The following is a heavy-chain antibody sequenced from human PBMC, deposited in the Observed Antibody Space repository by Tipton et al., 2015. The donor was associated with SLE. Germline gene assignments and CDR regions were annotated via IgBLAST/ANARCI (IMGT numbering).Heavy chain of an antibody. J-gene: IGHJ6*02. D-gene: IGHD3-3*01. V-gene: IGHV1-18*01. CDR3: ARDTKSTIFGVVIGVYGMDV. Sequence: QLVQSGAEVKKPGASVKVSCKASGYRFTNYGISWVRQAPGQGLEWMGWISTYNSDRKYAPKFQGRVSMTTDTSTATAYMELTSLRSDDTAVYYCARDTKSTIFGVVIGVYGMDVWGQGTTVTVSS. CDR1: GYRFTNYG. CDR2: ISTYNSDR.